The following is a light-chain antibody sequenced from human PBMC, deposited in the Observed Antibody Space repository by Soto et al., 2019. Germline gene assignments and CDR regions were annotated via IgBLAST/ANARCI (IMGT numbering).Light chain of an antibody. CDR2: LGS. CDR3: MQVRQTPGT. V-gene: IGKV2-28*01. CDR1: QSLLHSNGYNY. J-gene: IGKJ1*01. Sequence: DIVMTQSPLSLPVTPGEPASISCRSSQSLLHSNGYNYLDWYLQKPGQSPQLLIYLGSNRASGVPDRLSGSGSGTDFTLKISRVEAEDVGIYYCMQVRQTPGTFGQGTKVEI.